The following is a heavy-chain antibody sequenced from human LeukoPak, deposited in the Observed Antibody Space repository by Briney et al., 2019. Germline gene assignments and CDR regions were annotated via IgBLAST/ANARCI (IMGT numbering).Heavy chain of an antibody. V-gene: IGHV4-59*01. CDR2: VYYSGST. CDR3: ASLGFLEWPYSPYYYGMDV. CDR1: GGSISSYY. J-gene: IGHJ6*02. Sequence: SETLSLTCTVSGGSISSYYWSWIQQPPGKGREWIGYVYYSGSTNYNPSLKSRVTISVDTSKNQFSLKLSSVTAADTAVYYCASLGFLEWPYSPYYYGMDVWGQGTTVTVSS. D-gene: IGHD3-3*01.